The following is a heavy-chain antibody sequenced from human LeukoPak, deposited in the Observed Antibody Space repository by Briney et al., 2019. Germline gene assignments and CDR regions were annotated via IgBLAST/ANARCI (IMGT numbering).Heavy chain of an antibody. J-gene: IGHJ4*02. Sequence: ASVKVSCQASGYSFTDHYLHWVRQAPGQGLEWMGWINPDSGGTKYAPNFEGRVTMTSHTSFSTAYMELSGLRSDDTAVYFYAVITFGTLTANDYWGQGTLVTVSS. CDR3: AVITFGTLTANDY. D-gene: IGHD3-16*01. CDR2: INPDSGGT. V-gene: IGHV1-2*02. CDR1: GYSFTDHY.